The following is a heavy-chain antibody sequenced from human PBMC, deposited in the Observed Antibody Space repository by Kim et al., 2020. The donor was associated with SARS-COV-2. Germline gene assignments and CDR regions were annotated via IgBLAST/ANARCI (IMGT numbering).Heavy chain of an antibody. J-gene: IGHJ6*02. D-gene: IGHD2-15*01. Sequence: SVKGRFTISRDNSKNTLYLQMNSLRAEDTAVYYCAKDLYCSGGSCYGMDVWGQGTTVTVSS. CDR3: AKDLYCSGGSCYGMDV. V-gene: IGHV3-33*06.